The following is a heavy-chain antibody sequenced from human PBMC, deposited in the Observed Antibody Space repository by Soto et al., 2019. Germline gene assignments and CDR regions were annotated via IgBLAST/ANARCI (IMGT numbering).Heavy chain of an antibody. Sequence: PSETLSLTCTVSGGSISSYYWSWIRQPPGKGLEWIGYIYYSGSTNYNPSLKSRVTISVDTSKNQFSLKLSSVTAADTAVYYCARLSCSGGSCRYNWFDPWGQGTLVTVSS. D-gene: IGHD2-15*01. CDR1: GGSISSYY. CDR2: IYYSGST. J-gene: IGHJ5*02. V-gene: IGHV4-59*08. CDR3: ARLSCSGGSCRYNWFDP.